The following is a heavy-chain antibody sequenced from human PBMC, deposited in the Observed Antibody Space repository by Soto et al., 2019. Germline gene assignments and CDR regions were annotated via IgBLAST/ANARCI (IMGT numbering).Heavy chain of an antibody. CDR3: ARRVLRETHFDY. Sequence: QVTISADKSISTAYLQLNSLKASDTAMYYCARRVLRETHFDYWGQGTLVTVSS. D-gene: IGHD3-10*02. V-gene: IGHV5-51*01. J-gene: IGHJ4*02.